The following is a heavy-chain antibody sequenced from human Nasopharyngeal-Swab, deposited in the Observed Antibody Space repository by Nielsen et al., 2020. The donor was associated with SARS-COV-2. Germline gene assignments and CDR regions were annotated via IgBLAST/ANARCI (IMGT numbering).Heavy chain of an antibody. Sequence: SETLSLTCTVSGSSISSGGYYWSWIRQHPGKGLEWIGYIYYSGSTYYNPSLKSRVTISVDTSKNQFSLKLSSVTAADTAVYYCARGPNSITILVDRRLVDYYMDVWGKGTTVTVSS. CDR3: ARGPNSITILVDRRLVDYYMDV. CDR2: IYYSGST. J-gene: IGHJ6*03. V-gene: IGHV4-31*03. CDR1: GSSISSGGYY. D-gene: IGHD3-3*01.